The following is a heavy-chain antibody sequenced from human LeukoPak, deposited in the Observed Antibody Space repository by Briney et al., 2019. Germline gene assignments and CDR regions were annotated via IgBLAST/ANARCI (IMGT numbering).Heavy chain of an antibody. V-gene: IGHV4-59*08. J-gene: IGHJ6*03. CDR3: ARQMDTAMVTGHYYYYMDV. CDR2: IYYSGST. D-gene: IGHD5-18*01. Sequence: PSGTLSLTCAVYGGSFSGYYWSWIRQPPGKGLEWIGYIYYSGSTNYNPSLKSRVTISVDTSKNQFSLKLSSVTAADTAVYYCARQMDTAMVTGHYYYYMDVWGKGTTVTVSS. CDR1: GGSFSGYY.